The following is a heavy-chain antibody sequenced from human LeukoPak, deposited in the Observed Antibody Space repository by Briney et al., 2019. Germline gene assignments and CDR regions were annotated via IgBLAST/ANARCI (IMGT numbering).Heavy chain of an antibody. CDR2: ISYDGSNK. V-gene: IGHV3-30*04. CDR3: AKIPQVAPVSVPNFDH. J-gene: IGHJ4*02. D-gene: IGHD2-21*01. CDR1: GFTFSSYA. Sequence: PGGSLRLSCAASGFTFSSYAMHWVRQAPGKGLEWVAVISYDGSNKYYADSVKGRFTISRDNSKNTLYLQMNSLRAEDTAIYYCAKIPQVAPVSVPNFDHWGQGTLVTVSS.